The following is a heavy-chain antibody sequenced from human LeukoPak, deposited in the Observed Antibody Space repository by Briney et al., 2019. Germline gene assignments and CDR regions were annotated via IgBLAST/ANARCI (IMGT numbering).Heavy chain of an antibody. V-gene: IGHV3-15*01. Sequence: GGSLRLSCAASGFTFSNAWMSWVRQAPGEGLEWVGRIKSKTDGGTTDYSAPVKGRFTISRDDSKNTLYLQMNSLKTEDTAVYYCTTLPSEYYYDSSGYYYGMDVWGQGTTVTVSS. D-gene: IGHD3-22*01. CDR1: GFTFSNAW. CDR2: IKSKTDGGTT. CDR3: TTLPSEYYYDSSGYYYGMDV. J-gene: IGHJ6*02.